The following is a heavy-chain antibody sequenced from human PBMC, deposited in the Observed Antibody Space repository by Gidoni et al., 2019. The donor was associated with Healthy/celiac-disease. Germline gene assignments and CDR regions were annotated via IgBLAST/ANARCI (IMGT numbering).Heavy chain of an antibody. CDR3: AGGGMAGYGY. D-gene: IGHD5-12*01. CDR2: IYYSGST. Sequence: QVQLQESGPGLVKPSETLSLTCTVSGGSISSYYWSWIRQPPGKGLEWIGYIYYSGSTNYNPSLKSRVTISVDTSKNQFSLKLSSVTAADTAVYYCAGGGMAGYGYWGQGTLVTVSS. J-gene: IGHJ4*02. CDR1: GGSISSYY. V-gene: IGHV4-59*01.